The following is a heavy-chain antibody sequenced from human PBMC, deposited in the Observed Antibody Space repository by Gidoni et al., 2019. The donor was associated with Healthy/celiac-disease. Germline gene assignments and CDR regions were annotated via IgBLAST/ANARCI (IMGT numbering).Heavy chain of an antibody. CDR1: GYSFTSYW. J-gene: IGHJ5*02. CDR3: ARRTSAMERFGWFDP. CDR2: IYPGDSDT. V-gene: IGHV5-51*01. D-gene: IGHD5-18*01. Sequence: EVQLVQSGAEVKKPGESLQISCKVSGYSFTSYWIGWVRQMPGKGLEWMGIIYPGDSDTRYSPSFQGQVTISADKSISTAYLQWSSLKASDTAMYYCARRTSAMERFGWFDPWGQGTLVTVSS.